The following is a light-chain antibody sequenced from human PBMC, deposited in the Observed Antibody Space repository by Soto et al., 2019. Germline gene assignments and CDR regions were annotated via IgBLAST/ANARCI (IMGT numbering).Light chain of an antibody. CDR1: QSLLHSNGYTY. V-gene: IGKV2-28*01. J-gene: IGKJ1*01. CDR2: LGS. CDR3: MQALQAPLT. Sequence: DIVMTQSPLSLPVTPGEPASISCRSSQSLLHSNGYTYLDWYMQKPGQSPQLLIYLGSNRASGVPDKFSGSESGTDFTLKISRVEAEDVGPYYCMQALQAPLTFGQGTKVEIK.